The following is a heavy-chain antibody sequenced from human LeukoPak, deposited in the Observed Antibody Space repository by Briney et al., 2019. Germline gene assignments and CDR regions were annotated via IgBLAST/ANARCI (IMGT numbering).Heavy chain of an antibody. Sequence: GGSLRLSCAASGFTFSSYWMSWVRQAPGKGLEWVANIKQDGSEKYYVDSVKGRFTISRDNAKNSLYLQMNSLRAEDTAVYYCARDYDILTGYYGSPPNLPDYWGQGTLVTVSS. CDR1: GFTFSSYW. J-gene: IGHJ4*02. D-gene: IGHD3-9*01. CDR2: IKQDGSEK. V-gene: IGHV3-7*01. CDR3: ARDYDILTGYYGSPPNLPDY.